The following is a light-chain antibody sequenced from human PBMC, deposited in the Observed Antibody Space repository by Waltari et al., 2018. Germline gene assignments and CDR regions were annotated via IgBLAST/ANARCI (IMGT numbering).Light chain of an antibody. CDR3: SSYISSSTLEL. J-gene: IGLJ2*01. V-gene: IGLV2-14*03. CDR2: DVS. CDR1: SSAVGPYNY. Sequence: QSALTQPASVSGSPGQSLTISCPGTSSAVGPYNYVSCYQQHPGKAPKLMIYDVSNRPSGVSNRFSGSKSGNTASLTISGLQAEDEADYYCSSYISSSTLELFGGGTSLTVL.